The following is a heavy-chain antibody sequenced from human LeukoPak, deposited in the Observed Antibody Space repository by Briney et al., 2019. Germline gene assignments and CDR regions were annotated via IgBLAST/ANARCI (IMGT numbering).Heavy chain of an antibody. CDR1: GGTFSSYA. Sequence: ASVKVSCKASGGTFSSYAISWARQAPGQGLEWMGGIIPIFGTANYAQKFQGRVTITADESTSTAYMELSSLRSEDTAVYYCARGIYGGYYYYYMDVWGKGTTVTISS. CDR2: IIPIFGTA. V-gene: IGHV1-69*13. J-gene: IGHJ6*03. D-gene: IGHD4-23*01. CDR3: ARGIYGGYYYYYMDV.